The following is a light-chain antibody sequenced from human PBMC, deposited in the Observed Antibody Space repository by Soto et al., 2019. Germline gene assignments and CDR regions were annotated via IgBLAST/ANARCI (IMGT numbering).Light chain of an antibody. CDR2: KAS. CDR3: QQYETFPRT. CDR1: QSIDNW. J-gene: IGKJ1*01. V-gene: IGKV1-5*03. Sequence: DIPMTQSPSTLSASVGDRVTITCRASQSIDNWLAWYQQKPGKAPKLFIFKASTLEIGVPSRFSGTGSGTEFTLSISSLQPDDFATYFCQQYETFPRTFGQGTKVEFK.